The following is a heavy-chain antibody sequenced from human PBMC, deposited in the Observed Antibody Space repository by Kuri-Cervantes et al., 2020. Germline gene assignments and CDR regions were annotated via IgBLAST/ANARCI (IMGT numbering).Heavy chain of an antibody. D-gene: IGHD7-27*01. CDR2: IYYNGST. CDR3: ARLGGNWAGDY. CDR1: GYSISSGYY. V-gene: IGHV4-38-2*02. J-gene: IGHJ4*02. Sequence: ESLKISCTVSGYSISSGYYWGWIRQPPGKGLEWIGYIYYNGSTNYNPSLKSRVTISVDTSKNQFSLKMSSVTAADTAVYYCARLGGNWAGDYWGQGTLVTVSS.